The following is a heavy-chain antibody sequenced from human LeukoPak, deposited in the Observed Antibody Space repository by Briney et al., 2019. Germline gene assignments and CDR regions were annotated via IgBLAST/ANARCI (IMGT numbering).Heavy chain of an antibody. J-gene: IGHJ4*02. CDR2: ISSDGRDK. V-gene: IGHV3-30*03. CDR1: GFTFSGYA. Sequence: GGSLRLSCAASGFTFSGYAIHWVRQAPGKGLEWVAVISSDGRDKHQADSVKGRFTISRDNSKNTLYLQTNSLRAEDTAVYYCARDLRRFAAYYFDYWGQGTLVTVSS. CDR3: ARDLRRFAAYYFDY. D-gene: IGHD5/OR15-5a*01.